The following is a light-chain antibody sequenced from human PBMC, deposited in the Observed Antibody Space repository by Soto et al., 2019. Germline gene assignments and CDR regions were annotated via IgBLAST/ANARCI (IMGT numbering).Light chain of an antibody. CDR1: QSVSSN. J-gene: IGKJ1*01. Sequence: EIVMTQSPATLSVSPGERATLSCRASQSVSSNLAWYQQKPGQAPRLLIYGASTRATGIPARFSGSGSGTEFTLTISSLQSEEFAVYYCQQYNHWPNLSFGQGTNVDIK. CDR2: GAS. CDR3: QQYNHWPNLS. V-gene: IGKV3-15*01.